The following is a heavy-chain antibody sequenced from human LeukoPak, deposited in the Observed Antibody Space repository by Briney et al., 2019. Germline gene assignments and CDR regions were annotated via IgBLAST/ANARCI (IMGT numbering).Heavy chain of an antibody. Sequence: GGSLRLSCAASGFTFSSYSMNWVSQAPGKGLGWVSSISSSSSYIYYADSVKGRFTISRDNAKNSLYLQMNSLRAEDTAVYYCARAVAGTGTFDYWGQGTLVSVSS. CDR3: ARAVAGTGTFDY. D-gene: IGHD6-19*01. V-gene: IGHV3-21*01. J-gene: IGHJ4*02. CDR1: GFTFSSYS. CDR2: ISSSSSYI.